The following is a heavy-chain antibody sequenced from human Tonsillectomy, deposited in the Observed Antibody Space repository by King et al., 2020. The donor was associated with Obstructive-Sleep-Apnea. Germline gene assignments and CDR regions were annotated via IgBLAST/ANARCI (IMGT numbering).Heavy chain of an antibody. V-gene: IGHV4-38-2*02. Sequence: QLQESGPGLVKPSETLSLICTVSANSISSTYFWGWIRQPPGKGLEWIGNIYHSGSTYYNPSLKSRVTISVDTSKDQFSLKVNSVTAADTAVYYCARGRSGWSEYFHHWGQGTLVTVSS. J-gene: IGHJ1*01. D-gene: IGHD6-19*01. CDR3: ARGRSGWSEYFHH. CDR1: ANSISSTYF. CDR2: IYHSGST.